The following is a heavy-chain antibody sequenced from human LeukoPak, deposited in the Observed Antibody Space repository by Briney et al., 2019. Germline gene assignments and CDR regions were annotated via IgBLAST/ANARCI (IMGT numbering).Heavy chain of an antibody. CDR3: VRLRRNSDTSGFYYYYDY. D-gene: IGHD3-22*01. Sequence: GGPLRLSCAASGYTFSSYSINWVRQAPGKGLEWVSSIRVRSNYIYYADSVRGRFSISRDDARDSLYLQMNSLRAEDTAVYYCVRLRRNSDTSGFYYYYDYWGQGTLVAVSS. J-gene: IGHJ4*02. CDR2: IRVRSNYI. CDR1: GYTFSSYS. V-gene: IGHV3-21*01.